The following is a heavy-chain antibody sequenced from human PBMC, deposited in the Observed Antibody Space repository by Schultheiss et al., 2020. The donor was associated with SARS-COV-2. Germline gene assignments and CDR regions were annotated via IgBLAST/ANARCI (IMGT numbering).Heavy chain of an antibody. CDR1: GYSISSGYY. D-gene: IGHD1-26*01. CDR2: IYYSGST. V-gene: IGHV4-38-2*02. J-gene: IGHJ4*02. Sequence: SETLSLTCAVSGYSISSGYYWGWIRQPPGKGLEWIGSIYYSGSTYYNPSLKSRVTISVDKSKNQFSLKLSSVTAADTAVYYCARDAADGSYYDYWGQGTLVTVSS. CDR3: ARDAADGSYYDY.